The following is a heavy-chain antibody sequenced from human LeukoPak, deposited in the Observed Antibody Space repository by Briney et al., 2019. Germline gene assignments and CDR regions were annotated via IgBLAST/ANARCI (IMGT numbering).Heavy chain of an antibody. V-gene: IGHV3-30-3*01. Sequence: PGGSLRLSCAASGFTFSSYAMHWVRQAPGKGLEWVAVISYDGSNKYYADSVKGRFTISRDNSKNTLYLQMNSLRAEDTVVYYCAREVGGFDYWGQGTLVTVSS. CDR3: AREVGGFDY. CDR1: GFTFSSYA. J-gene: IGHJ4*02. D-gene: IGHD3-16*01. CDR2: ISYDGSNK.